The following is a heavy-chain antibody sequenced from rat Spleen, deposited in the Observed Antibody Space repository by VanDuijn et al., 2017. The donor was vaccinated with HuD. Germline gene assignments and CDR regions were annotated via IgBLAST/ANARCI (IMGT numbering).Heavy chain of an antibody. CDR2: ITWGGSNT. D-gene: IGHD1-10*01. V-gene: IGHV5-46*01. CDR3: TRNIYNNYFDY. Sequence: EVQLVESGGGLVLPGRSLKLSCAASGFTFSTFPMAWVRQAPKNGLEWVASITWGGSNTFYTDNVKGRFTISRNNAKNALYLQMSNLRSEDTAIYYCTRNIYNNYFDYWGQGVMVTVSS. J-gene: IGHJ2*01. CDR1: GFTFSTFP.